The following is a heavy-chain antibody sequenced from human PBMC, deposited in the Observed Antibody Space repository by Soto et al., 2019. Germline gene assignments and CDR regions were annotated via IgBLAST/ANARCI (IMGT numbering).Heavy chain of an antibody. D-gene: IGHD4-17*01. CDR3: AKDKEPDGAWDIDY. V-gene: IGHV3-23*01. CDR2: IIGANGDT. CDR1: GFTFRSYT. J-gene: IGHJ4*01. Sequence: GSLRLSCAASGFTFRSYTMSWVRQAPGKGLEWVSSIIGANGDTFSADSVTGRFTISRDISKSTLYLQMNGLRVEDTAIYYCAKDKEPDGAWDIDYWGHGTLVTVSS.